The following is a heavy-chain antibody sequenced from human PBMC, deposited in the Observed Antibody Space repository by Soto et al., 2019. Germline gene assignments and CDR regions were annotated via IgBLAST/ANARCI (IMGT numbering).Heavy chain of an antibody. V-gene: IGHV1-69*02. CDR2: TNPILSMS. CDR1: GDTFNFYT. Sequence: QVHLVQSGAELKKPGSSVRVSCKASGDTFNFYTINWVRQAPGLGLEWMGRTNPILSMSNSALKFQGRLSISADKSTSTAYMDLRSLRSDDTAVYYCATSDGSGSQAFDYWGQGALVTVSS. CDR3: ATSDGSGSQAFDY. J-gene: IGHJ4*02. D-gene: IGHD3-10*01.